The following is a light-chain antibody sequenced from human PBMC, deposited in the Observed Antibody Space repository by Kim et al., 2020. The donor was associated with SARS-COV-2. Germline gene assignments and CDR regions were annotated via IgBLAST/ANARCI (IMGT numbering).Light chain of an antibody. CDR2: DVS. J-gene: IGKJ5*01. CDR3: QRSSWPIT. CDR1: QIVKNY. V-gene: IGKV3-11*01. Sequence: SLSPKETATLSCRASQIVKNYLAWYQQKPGQAPRLLIYDVSNRATGIPARFSGSGSGTDFTLTISSLEPEDFALYYCQRSSWPITFGQGTRLEIK.